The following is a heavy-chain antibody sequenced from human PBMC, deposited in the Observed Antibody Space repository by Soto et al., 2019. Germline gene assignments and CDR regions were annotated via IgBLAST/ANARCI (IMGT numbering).Heavy chain of an antibody. Sequence: PGGSLRLSCAASGFTFSSYAMSWVRQAPGKGLEWVSAISGSGGSTYYADSVKGRFTISRDNSKNTLYLQMNSLRAEDTAVYYCAKDLGFLGWLSPPSDGMDVWGQGTTVTVAS. CDR2: ISGSGGST. CDR1: GFTFSSYA. CDR3: AKDLGFLGWLSPPSDGMDV. D-gene: IGHD3-3*02. V-gene: IGHV3-23*01. J-gene: IGHJ6*02.